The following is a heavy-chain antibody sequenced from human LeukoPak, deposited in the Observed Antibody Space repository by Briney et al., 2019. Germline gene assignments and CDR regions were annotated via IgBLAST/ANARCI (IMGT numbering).Heavy chain of an antibody. Sequence: ASVKVSCKVCGYTLPELSMHWVRQAPGKGLEWMGGFDPEGGEKIYAQKFQGRVTMTEDTSTDTAYMELSSLRSENTAVYYCATQPRDYYDSSGYYYPADYWGQGTLVTVSS. J-gene: IGHJ4*02. V-gene: IGHV1-24*01. D-gene: IGHD3-22*01. CDR2: FDPEGGEK. CDR3: ATQPRDYYDSSGYYYPADY. CDR1: GYTLPELS.